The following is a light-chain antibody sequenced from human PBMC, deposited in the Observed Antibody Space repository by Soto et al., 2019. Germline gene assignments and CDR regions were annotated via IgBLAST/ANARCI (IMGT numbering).Light chain of an antibody. CDR3: QSYDNSLSAYV. Sequence: QSVLTQPPSVSGAPGQSVTISCTGSRSNIGAGYDVHWYRQLPGTAPKLLISGNQPSGVPDRFSGSKSGTSASLATTGLQAEDEADYYCQSYDNSLSAYVFGPGTKLTVL. V-gene: IGLV1-40*01. CDR2: G. J-gene: IGLJ1*01. CDR1: RSNIGAGYD.